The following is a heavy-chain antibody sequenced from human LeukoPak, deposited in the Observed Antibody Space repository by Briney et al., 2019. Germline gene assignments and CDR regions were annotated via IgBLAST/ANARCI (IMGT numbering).Heavy chain of an antibody. CDR3: AKEVGYDSSGYDDY. Sequence: GGSLRLSCAASGFIFSSYAMSWVRQAPGQGLEWVSAISGSGGSTYYADSVKGRFTISRDNSKNTQYLQMNSLRAEDTAVYYCAKEVGYDSSGYDDYWGQGTLVTVSS. V-gene: IGHV3-23*01. CDR1: GFIFSSYA. D-gene: IGHD3-22*01. CDR2: ISGSGGST. J-gene: IGHJ4*02.